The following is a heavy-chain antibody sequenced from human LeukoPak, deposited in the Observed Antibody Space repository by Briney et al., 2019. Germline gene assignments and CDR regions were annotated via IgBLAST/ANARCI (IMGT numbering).Heavy chain of an antibody. Sequence: KPSETLSLTCAVYGGSFSGYYWSWIRQPPGKGLEWIGEINHSGSTNYNPSLKSRVTISVDTSKNQFSLKLSSVTDADTAVYYCARDGDYLGQGTLVTVSS. CDR2: INHSGST. CDR3: ARDGDY. V-gene: IGHV4-34*01. J-gene: IGHJ4*02. CDR1: GGSFSGYY.